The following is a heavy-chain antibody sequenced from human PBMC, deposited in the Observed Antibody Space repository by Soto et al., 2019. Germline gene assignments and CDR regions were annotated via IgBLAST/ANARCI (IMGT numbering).Heavy chain of an antibody. CDR1: GFTFSSYA. J-gene: IGHJ6*02. V-gene: IGHV3-30-3*01. D-gene: IGHD2-15*01. Sequence: QVQLVESGGGVVQPGRSLRLSCAASGFTFSSYAMHWVRQAPGKGLEWVAVISYDGSNKYYADSVKGRFTISRDNSKNTLYLQMNSLRAEDTAVYYCARDDTGYCSGGSCYLYYYYYGMDVWGQGTTVTVSS. CDR2: ISYDGSNK. CDR3: ARDDTGYCSGGSCYLYYYYYGMDV.